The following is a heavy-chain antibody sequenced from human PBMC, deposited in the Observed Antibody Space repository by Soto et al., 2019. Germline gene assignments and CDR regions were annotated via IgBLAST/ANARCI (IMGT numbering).Heavy chain of an antibody. CDR1: GFTFSSYG. Sequence: GGSLRLSCAASGFTFSSYGMHWVRQAPGKGLEWVAVIWYDGSNKYYADSVKGRFTISRDNSKNTLYLQMNSLRAEDTAVYYWARTESEIQYYFDYWGQGTLVTVSS. CDR2: IWYDGSNK. D-gene: IGHD2-21*02. V-gene: IGHV3-33*01. J-gene: IGHJ4*02. CDR3: ARTESEIQYYFDY.